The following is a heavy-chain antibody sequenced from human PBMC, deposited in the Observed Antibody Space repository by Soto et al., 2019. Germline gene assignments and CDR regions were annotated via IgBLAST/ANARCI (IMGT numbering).Heavy chain of an antibody. J-gene: IGHJ4*02. CDR3: ARRRYSSGSPFDY. Sequence: PGESLKISCRGSGYSFTSYWINWVRQMPGKGLEWICGSDPSDSYTKYSPSFQGHVIISVDKSIGTAYLQWSSLKASDTAIYYCARRRYSSGSPFDYWGQGPQVTVSS. CDR2: SDPSDSYT. V-gene: IGHV5-10-1*01. D-gene: IGHD3-22*01. CDR1: GYSFTSYW.